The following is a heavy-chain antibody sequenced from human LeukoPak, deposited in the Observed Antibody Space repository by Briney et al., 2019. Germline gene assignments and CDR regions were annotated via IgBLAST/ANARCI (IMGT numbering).Heavy chain of an antibody. CDR2: IYTSGST. D-gene: IGHD1-26*01. CDR1: GGPISSYY. V-gene: IGHV4-4*07. J-gene: IGHJ4*02. CDR3: ARDRGPDSGSYYFDY. Sequence: SETLSLTCSVSGGPISSYYWSWIRQPAGEGGEWVGRIYTSGSTNYNPSLKSRVTMSVDTSKNQFSLKLSSVTAADTAVYYCARDRGPDSGSYYFDYWGQGTLVTVSS.